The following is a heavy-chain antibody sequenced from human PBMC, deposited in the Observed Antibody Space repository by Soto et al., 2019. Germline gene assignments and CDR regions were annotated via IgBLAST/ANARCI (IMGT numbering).Heavy chain of an antibody. J-gene: IGHJ6*02. Sequence: EMQVVESGGCLVQPGGSLRLSCAASGSTFSGHAIHWVRQAPGKGLEIASTINAKGDTTYYANSVKGRFSISRDNSKNTLYLQMGSLSGEDTAVYYCARDTADGMDVWGQGTTVIVSS. D-gene: IGHD2-21*02. V-gene: IGHV3-64*01. CDR3: ARDTADGMDV. CDR1: GSTFSGHA. CDR2: INAKGDTT.